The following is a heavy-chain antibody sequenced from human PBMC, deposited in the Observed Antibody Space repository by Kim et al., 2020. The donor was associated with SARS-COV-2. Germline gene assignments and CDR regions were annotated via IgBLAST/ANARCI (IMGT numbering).Heavy chain of an antibody. D-gene: IGHD1-1*01. Sequence: SVKVSCKASGGTFSSYAISWVRQAPGQGLEWMGRIIPILGIANYAQKCQGRVTITADKSTSTAYMELSSLRSEDTAVYYCARGLGTTGTTASIRYYYYGMDVWGQGTTVTVSS. CDR2: IIPILGIA. J-gene: IGHJ6*02. CDR3: ARGLGTTGTTASIRYYYYGMDV. CDR1: GGTFSSYA. V-gene: IGHV1-69*04.